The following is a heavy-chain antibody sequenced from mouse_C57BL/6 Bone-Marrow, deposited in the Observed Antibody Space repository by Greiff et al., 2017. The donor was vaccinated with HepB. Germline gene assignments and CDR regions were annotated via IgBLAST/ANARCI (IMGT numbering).Heavy chain of an antibody. J-gene: IGHJ3*01. D-gene: IGHD2-1*01. Sequence: VQLKESGAELVRPGASVKLSCTASGFNIKDDYMHWVKQRPEQGLEWIGWIDPENGDTEYASKFQGKATITADTSSNTAYLQLSSLTSEDTAVYYCTGGRYGNYGFAYWGQGTLVTVSA. CDR2: IDPENGDT. V-gene: IGHV14-4*01. CDR1: GFNIKDDY. CDR3: TGGRYGNYGFAY.